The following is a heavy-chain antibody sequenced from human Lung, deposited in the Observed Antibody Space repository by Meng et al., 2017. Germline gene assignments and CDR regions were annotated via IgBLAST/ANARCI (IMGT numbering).Heavy chain of an antibody. Sequence: EVQLVASWGGLVQPGGSLRLSCAASGFTFRSYWMHWVRQAPGKGLVWVSRIRGDGGSIVYADSVKGRFTISRDNAKNTLFLQMNSLRAEDTAVYYCARESGYFEYWGQGILVTVSS. CDR3: ARESGYFEY. CDR2: IRGDGGSI. J-gene: IGHJ4*02. CDR1: GFTFRSYW. V-gene: IGHV3-74*03.